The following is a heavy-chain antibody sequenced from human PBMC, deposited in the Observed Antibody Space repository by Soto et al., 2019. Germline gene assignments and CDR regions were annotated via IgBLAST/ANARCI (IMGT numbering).Heavy chain of an antibody. CDR3: ALYYYGSRSYYYYYYGMDV. CDR2: IYSGGST. J-gene: IGHJ6*02. D-gene: IGHD3-10*01. CDR1: GFTVSSNY. V-gene: IGHV3-53*01. Sequence: LRLSCAASGFTVSSNYMSWVRQAPGKGLEWVSVIYSGGSTYYADSVKGRFTISRDNSKNTLYLQMNNLRAEDTAMYYCALYYYGSRSYYYYYYGMDVWGQGTTVTVSS.